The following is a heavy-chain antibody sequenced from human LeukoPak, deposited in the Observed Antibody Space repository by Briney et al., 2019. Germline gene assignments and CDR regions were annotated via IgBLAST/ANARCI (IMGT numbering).Heavy chain of an antibody. D-gene: IGHD3-22*01. CDR3: AKASDTMISGVGGFDY. CDR1: GFTFSGYA. V-gene: IGHV3-23*01. J-gene: IGHJ4*02. CDR2: ISGSGSST. Sequence: GGSLRLSCVASGFTFSGYAMTWVRQAPEKGREWVSSISGSGSSTYPADSVKGRFTISRDNFKNTLYLQMNSLRAEDTAIDYYAKASDTMISGVGGFDYWGQGSLVTVSS.